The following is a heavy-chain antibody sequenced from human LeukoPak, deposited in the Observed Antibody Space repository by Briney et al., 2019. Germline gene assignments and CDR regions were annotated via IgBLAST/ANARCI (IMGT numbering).Heavy chain of an antibody. CDR1: GFTFTNYN. J-gene: IGHJ3*02. CDR3: ARIRDGYNDAYDI. V-gene: IGHV1-46*01. D-gene: IGHD5-24*01. CDR2: INPSGGST. Sequence: GASVKVSCKASGFTFTNYNMHWVRQAPGQGLEWMGIINPSGGSTNYAQNFQARVTMTRDTSTSTVYMELSSLRSEDTAVYYCARIRDGYNDAYDIWGQGTVVTVPS.